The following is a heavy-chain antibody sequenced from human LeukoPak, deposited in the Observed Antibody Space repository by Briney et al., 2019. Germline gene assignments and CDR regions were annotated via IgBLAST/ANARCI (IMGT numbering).Heavy chain of an antibody. J-gene: IGHJ4*02. CDR1: GYTLTELS. CDR3: ATDRIFSGSSGYYRYFDY. Sequence: ASVNVSCKVSGYTLTELSMHWVRQAPGKGLERVGGFDPEDGETTYAQKFQGRVTMTEDTSTDTAYMELSSLRSEDTAVYYCATDRIFSGSSGYYRYFDYWGQGTLVTVSS. D-gene: IGHD3-22*01. CDR2: FDPEDGET. V-gene: IGHV1-24*01.